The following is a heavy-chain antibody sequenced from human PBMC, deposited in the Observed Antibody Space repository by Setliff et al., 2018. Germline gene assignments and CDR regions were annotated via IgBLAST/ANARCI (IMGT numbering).Heavy chain of an antibody. J-gene: IGHJ3*01. V-gene: IGHV3-11*01. CDR2: ITSSGSTI. CDR3: ARAHRYFSDTSGYFYDQGRSAFDV. CDR1: YY. Sequence: YYWGWIRQAPGSGLEWISYITSSGSTIYYADSVKGRFTISRDNAKNSLYLQMNSLGAEDTALYYCARAHRYFSDTSGYFYDQGRSAFDVWGQGTMVTVSS. D-gene: IGHD3-22*01.